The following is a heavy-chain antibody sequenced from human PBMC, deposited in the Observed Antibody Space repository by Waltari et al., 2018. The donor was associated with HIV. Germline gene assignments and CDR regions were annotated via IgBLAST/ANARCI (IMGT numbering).Heavy chain of an antibody. D-gene: IGHD4-17*01. V-gene: IGHV3-9*01. CDR1: GFFFPDYA. Sequence: EVQLVESGGGLVQPGTSLRLSCAAAGFFFPDYAMHWVRQAPGKGLEWVSGISWNSGTIYYADSVRGRFTISRDNAKNSLYLQMNSLRAEDTAFYYCAKGGTVTTDYFNYWGQGTLVTVSS. J-gene: IGHJ4*02. CDR2: ISWNSGTI. CDR3: AKGGTVTTDYFNY.